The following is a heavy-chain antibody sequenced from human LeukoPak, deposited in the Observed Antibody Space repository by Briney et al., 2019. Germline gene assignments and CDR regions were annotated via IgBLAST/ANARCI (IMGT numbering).Heavy chain of an antibody. CDR1: GFTFSSYG. Sequence: GGSLRLSCAASGFTFSSYGMTWVRQAPGKGLEWVSYISSSSSTIYYADSVKGRFTISRDNAKNSLYLQLNSLRAEDTAVYYCARSLVVGATYLYHWGQGTLVTVSS. V-gene: IGHV3-48*01. CDR2: ISSSSSTI. CDR3: ARSLVVGATYLYH. J-gene: IGHJ5*02. D-gene: IGHD1-26*01.